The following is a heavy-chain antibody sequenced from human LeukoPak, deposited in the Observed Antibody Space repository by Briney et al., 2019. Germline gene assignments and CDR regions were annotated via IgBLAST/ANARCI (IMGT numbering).Heavy chain of an antibody. CDR3: AKDRNGYNYRDY. CDR2: ISGSGGTT. D-gene: IGHD5-24*01. CDR1: GFTFSSYA. Sequence: TGGSLRLSCAASGFTFSSYAMSWVRQAPGKGLEWVSGISGSGGTTYYADSVKGRITISRDNSKNTLYLQMNSLRAEDTAVYYCAKDRNGYNYRDYWGQGTLVTVCS. V-gene: IGHV3-23*01. J-gene: IGHJ4*02.